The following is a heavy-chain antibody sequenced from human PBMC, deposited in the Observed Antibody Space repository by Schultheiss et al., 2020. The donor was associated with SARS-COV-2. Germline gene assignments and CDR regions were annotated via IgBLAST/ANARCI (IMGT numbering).Heavy chain of an antibody. CDR1: GYTFTSYG. J-gene: IGHJ4*02. D-gene: IGHD4-11*01. CDR3: ARGATVTHPSDY. V-gene: IGHV1-18*04. CDR2: ISAYNGNT. Sequence: GESLKISCKASGYTFTSYGISWVRQAPGQGLEWMGWISAYNGNTNYAQKLQGRVTMTTDTSTSTAYMELRSLRSDDTAVYYCARGATVTHPSDYWGQGTLVTVSS.